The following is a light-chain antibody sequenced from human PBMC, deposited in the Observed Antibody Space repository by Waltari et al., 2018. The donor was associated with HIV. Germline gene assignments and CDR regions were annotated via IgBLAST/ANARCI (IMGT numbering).Light chain of an antibody. J-gene: IGLJ1*01. CDR1: SSDVGGYNF. CDR2: GVS. Sequence: QSALTQPRSVSGSPGQSVTISCTGTSSDVGGYNFVSWYQQHPGKVPKLLVYGVSKPPSGGPDRFSGSKSGNTASLTISGLQVEDEGDYYCCSYAGGSRVFGTGTKVTVL. CDR3: CSYAGGSRV. V-gene: IGLV2-11*01.